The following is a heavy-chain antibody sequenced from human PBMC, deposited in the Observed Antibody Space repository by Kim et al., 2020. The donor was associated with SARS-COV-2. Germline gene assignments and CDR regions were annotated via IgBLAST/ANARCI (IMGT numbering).Heavy chain of an antibody. D-gene: IGHD3-16*01. CDR2: FGTA. J-gene: IGHJ5*02. Sequence: FGTANYAQKFQGRVTITADESTSTAYMELSSLRSEDTAVYYCARFGWFDPWGQGTLVTVSS. CDR3: ARFGWFDP. V-gene: IGHV1-69*01.